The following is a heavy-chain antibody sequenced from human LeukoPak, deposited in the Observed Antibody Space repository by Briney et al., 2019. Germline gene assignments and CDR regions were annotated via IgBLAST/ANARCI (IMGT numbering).Heavy chain of an antibody. CDR3: AGLLWFGEMPWYFDL. D-gene: IGHD3-10*01. CDR2: IIPIFGTA. CDR1: GGTFSSYA. J-gene: IGHJ2*01. Sequence: SSVKVSCKASGGTFSSYAISWVRQAPGQGLEWMGGIIPIFGTANYAQKFQGRVTITTDESTSTAYMELSSLRSEDTAVYYCAGLLWFGEMPWYFDLWGRGTLVTVSS. V-gene: IGHV1-69*05.